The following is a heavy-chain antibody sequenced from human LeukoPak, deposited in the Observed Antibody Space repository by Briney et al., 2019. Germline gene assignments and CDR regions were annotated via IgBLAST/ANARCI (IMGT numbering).Heavy chain of an antibody. CDR3: ARHHIEPYYRRIAAAGKFDY. CDR1: GGSISSSSYY. D-gene: IGHD6-13*01. J-gene: IGHJ4*02. V-gene: IGHV4-39*01. CDR2: IYYSGTT. Sequence: SETLSLTCTVSGGSISSSSYYWGWIRQPPWKGLEWIGSIYYSGTTHYNPSLKSRVTIAVDTSKNQFSLKLISVTAADTAVYYCARHHIEPYYRRIAAAGKFDYWGQGTLVTVSS.